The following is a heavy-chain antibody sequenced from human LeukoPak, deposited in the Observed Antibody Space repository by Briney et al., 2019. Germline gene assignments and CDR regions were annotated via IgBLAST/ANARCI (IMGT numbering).Heavy chain of an antibody. CDR1: GGSISSSSYY. V-gene: IGHV4-39*01. CDR2: IYYSGST. J-gene: IGHJ5*02. Sequence: PSETLSLTCTVSGGSISSSSYYWGWIRQPPGKGLEWIGSIYYSGSTYYNPSLKSRVTISVDTSKNQFSLKLSSVTAADTAVYYCARPYNDILTGYYLGNWFDPWGQGTLVTVSS. CDR3: ARPYNDILTGYYLGNWFDP. D-gene: IGHD3-9*01.